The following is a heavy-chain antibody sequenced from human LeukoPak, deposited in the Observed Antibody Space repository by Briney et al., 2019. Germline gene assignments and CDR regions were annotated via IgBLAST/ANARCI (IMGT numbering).Heavy chain of an antibody. Sequence: SETLSLTCTVSGGSISSYYWSWIRQPPGKGLEWIGYIYYSGSTNYNPSLKSRVTISVDTSKNQLSLKLSSVTAADTAVYYCARDRTAAGPIDAFDIWGQGTMVTVSS. V-gene: IGHV4-59*01. CDR3: ARDRTAAGPIDAFDI. CDR2: IYYSGST. D-gene: IGHD6-13*01. J-gene: IGHJ3*02. CDR1: GGSISSYY.